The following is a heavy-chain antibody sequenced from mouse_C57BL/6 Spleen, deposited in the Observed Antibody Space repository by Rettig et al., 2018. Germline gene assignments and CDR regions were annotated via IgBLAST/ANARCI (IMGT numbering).Heavy chain of an antibody. CDR3: ARGHYGSSYRAMDY. V-gene: IGHV1-49*01. D-gene: IGHD1-1*01. CDR2: DAS. J-gene: IGHJ4*01. Sequence: DASEYSENFKGKATLTVNTSSSTAYMELSTLTSEDSAVYYCARGHYGSSYRAMDYWGQGTSVTVSS.